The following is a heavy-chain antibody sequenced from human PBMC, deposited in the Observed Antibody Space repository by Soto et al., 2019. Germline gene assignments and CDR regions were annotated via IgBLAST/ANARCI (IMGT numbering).Heavy chain of an antibody. V-gene: IGHV3-30*18. Sequence: GGSLRLSCAASGFTFSSYGMHWVRQAPGKGLEWVAVISYDGSNKYYADSVKGRFTISRDNSKNTLYLQMNSLRAEDTAVYYCAKDVDIVVVVAATSGLDYWGQGTLVTVSS. CDR3: AKDVDIVVVVAATSGLDY. D-gene: IGHD2-15*01. CDR2: ISYDGSNK. CDR1: GFTFSSYG. J-gene: IGHJ4*02.